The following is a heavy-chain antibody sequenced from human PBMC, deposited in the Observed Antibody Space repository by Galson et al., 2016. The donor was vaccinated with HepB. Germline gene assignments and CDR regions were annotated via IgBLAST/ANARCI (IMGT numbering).Heavy chain of an antibody. CDR1: GGTFSTYV. CDR2: IIPIFGTR. V-gene: IGHV1-69*13. J-gene: IGHJ4*02. D-gene: IGHD5-12*01. Sequence: SVKVSCKASGGTFSTYVISWMRQAPGQGLEWMGGIIPIFGTRNYAQKFQGRVTITADESTSTVTMEMSSLRSEDTAVYYCARIGSGYGVGYFDYWGQGTLVTVSS. CDR3: ARIGSGYGVGYFDY.